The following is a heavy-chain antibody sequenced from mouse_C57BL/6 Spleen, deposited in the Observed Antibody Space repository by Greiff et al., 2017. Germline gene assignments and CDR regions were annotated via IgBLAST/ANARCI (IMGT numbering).Heavy chain of an antibody. CDR2: IYPGDGDT. Sequence: QVQLKQSGPELVKPGASVKISCKASGYAFSSSWMNWVKQRPGKGLEWIGRIYPGDGDTNYNGKFKGKATLTADKSSSTAYMQLRSLTSEDSAVYFCARQCGGYFDDWGKGTPVTVSS. V-gene: IGHV1-82*01. D-gene: IGHD6-1*01. CDR3: ARQCGGYFDD. J-gene: IGHJ1*03. CDR1: GYAFSSSW.